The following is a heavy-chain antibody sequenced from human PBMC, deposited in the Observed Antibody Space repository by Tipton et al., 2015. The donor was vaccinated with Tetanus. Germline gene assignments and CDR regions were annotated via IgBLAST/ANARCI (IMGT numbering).Heavy chain of an antibody. Sequence: QSGPEVKKPGESLKISCECSGYTFATYWIAWVRQMPGKGLEWMGIIYPGDSETRYSPSFQGHVTMSADKSINTAYLQWSSLKASDTAIYYCARLHLRTFASSSGYWGHGTMDTVSS. D-gene: IGHD6-6*01. CDR1: GYTFATYW. V-gene: IGHV5-51*01. J-gene: IGHJ1*01. CDR2: IYPGDSET. CDR3: ARLHLRTFASSSGY.